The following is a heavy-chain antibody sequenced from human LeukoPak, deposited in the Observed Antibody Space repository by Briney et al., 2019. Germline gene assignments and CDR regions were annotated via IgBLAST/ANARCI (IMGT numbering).Heavy chain of an antibody. Sequence: PSETLSLTCTVSGYSISSGYYWGWIRQPPGKGLEWIGSIYHSGSTYYNPSLKSRVTISVDTSKNQFSLKLSSVTAADTAVYYCASFYSSGWYDDYWGQGTLVTVSS. D-gene: IGHD6-19*01. J-gene: IGHJ4*02. CDR3: ASFYSSGWYDDY. CDR2: IYHSGST. CDR1: GYSISSGYY. V-gene: IGHV4-38-2*02.